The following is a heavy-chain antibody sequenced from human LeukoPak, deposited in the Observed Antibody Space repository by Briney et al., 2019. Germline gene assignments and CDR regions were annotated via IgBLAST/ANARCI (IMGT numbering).Heavy chain of an antibody. CDR2: INHSGST. CDR1: GGSFSNYY. CDR3: ARGKSRRCSSTSCYKDYYYYGMDV. D-gene: IGHD2-2*02. J-gene: IGHJ6*02. Sequence: SETLSLTCAVYGGSFSNYYWSWIRQPPGKGLEWIGEINHSGSTNYNPSLKSRVTISVDTSKNQFSLKLSSVTAADTAVYYCARGKSRRCSSTSCYKDYYYYGMDVWGQGTTVTVSS. V-gene: IGHV4-34*01.